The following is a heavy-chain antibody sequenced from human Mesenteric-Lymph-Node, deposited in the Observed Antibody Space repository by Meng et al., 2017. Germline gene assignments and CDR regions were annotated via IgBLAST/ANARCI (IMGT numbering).Heavy chain of an antibody. Sequence: QVQWQGSGPGLVRLSQTLPLTCTVSGGSISSGDYYWSWIRQPPGKGLEWIGYIYYSGSTYYNPSLKSRVTISVDTSKNQFSLKLSSVTAADTAVYYCARGPTTYFDYWGQGTLVTVSS. J-gene: IGHJ4*02. V-gene: IGHV4-30-4*01. CDR2: IYYSGST. CDR3: ARGPTTYFDY. CDR1: GGSISSGDYY. D-gene: IGHD4-17*01.